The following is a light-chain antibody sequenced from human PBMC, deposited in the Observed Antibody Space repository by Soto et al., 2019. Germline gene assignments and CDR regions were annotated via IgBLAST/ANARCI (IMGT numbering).Light chain of an antibody. CDR3: KSYAGSNTYV. V-gene: IGLV2-8*01. Sequence: QSALTQPPSASGSPGQSVTISCTGTKNDIGVYDFVSWYQHHPGKAPRLIIYEVVQRPSGVPDRFSGSKSGNTASLTVSGLQAADEADYFCKSYAGSNTYVFGSGTKVTAL. CDR1: KNDIGVYDF. CDR2: EVV. J-gene: IGLJ1*01.